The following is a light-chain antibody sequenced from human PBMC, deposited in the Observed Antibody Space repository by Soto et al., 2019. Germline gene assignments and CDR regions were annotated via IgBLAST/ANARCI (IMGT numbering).Light chain of an antibody. Sequence: EIVMTQSPLSLPVTPGEPASISFRSSQNVSSNLLVWYQQHPGQAPRLLIYGASSRATGIPDRFSGSGSGTDFSLTIRRLEPDDFAVYYCQKYGNFWTFGQGTKVE. J-gene: IGKJ1*01. CDR1: QNVSSNL. V-gene: IGKV3-20*01. CDR2: GAS. CDR3: QKYGNFWT.